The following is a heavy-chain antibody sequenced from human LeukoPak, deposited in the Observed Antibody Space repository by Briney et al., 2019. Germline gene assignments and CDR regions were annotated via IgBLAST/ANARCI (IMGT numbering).Heavy chain of an antibody. D-gene: IGHD3-3*01. J-gene: IGHJ5*02. CDR1: GGSFSGYY. CDR2: INHSGST. Sequence: PPETLSLTCAVYGGSFSGYYWSWIRQPPGKGLEWIGEINHSGSTNYNPSLKSRVTISVDTSKNQFSLKLSSVTAADTAVYYCALVGYDFWSGYYSPPPIDPWGQGTLVTVSS. V-gene: IGHV4-34*01. CDR3: ALVGYDFWSGYYSPPPIDP.